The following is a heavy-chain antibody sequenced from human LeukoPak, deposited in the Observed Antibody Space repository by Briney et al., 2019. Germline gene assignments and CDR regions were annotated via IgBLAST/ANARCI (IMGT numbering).Heavy chain of an antibody. CDR2: ISDSGGST. CDR1: RFTFSSYA. CDR3: ARDGYYDTSGYYYNDS. J-gene: IGHJ4*02. V-gene: IGHV3-23*01. Sequence: PGVSLRLYCAACRFTFSSYAMIWLRQAPGEGLEWVSSISDSGGSTYYADSVKGRFTISRDNSQNTLYLQMNTLRAEDTAVYYCARDGYYDTSGYYYNDSWGQGTLVTVSS. D-gene: IGHD3-22*01.